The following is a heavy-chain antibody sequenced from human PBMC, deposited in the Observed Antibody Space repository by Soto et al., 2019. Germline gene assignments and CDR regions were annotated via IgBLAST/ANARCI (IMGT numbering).Heavy chain of an antibody. V-gene: IGHV1-8*01. D-gene: IGHD3-10*01. CDR2: MNPNSGNT. Sequence: ASVKVSCKASGYTFTSYDINWVRQATGQGLEWMGWMNPNSGNTGYAQKFQGRVTMTRNTSISTAYMELSSLRSEDTAVYYCLYGSGSYYNFDAFDIWGQGTMVTVSS. CDR1: GYTFTSYD. CDR3: LYGSGSYYNFDAFDI. J-gene: IGHJ3*02.